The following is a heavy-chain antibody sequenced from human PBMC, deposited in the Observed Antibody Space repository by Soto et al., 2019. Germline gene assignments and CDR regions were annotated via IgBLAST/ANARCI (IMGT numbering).Heavy chain of an antibody. Sequence: QVQLVQSGAEVKKPGASVKVSCKASGYTFTGYYMHWVRQAPGQGLEWMGWINPNSGNTGYAQKFQGRVTMTRNTSISTAYMELSSLRSEDTAVYYCARVMITFGGVIVKGDAFDIWGQGTMVTVSS. V-gene: IGHV1-8*02. CDR1: GYTFTGYY. D-gene: IGHD3-16*02. J-gene: IGHJ3*02. CDR3: ARVMITFGGVIVKGDAFDI. CDR2: INPNSGNT.